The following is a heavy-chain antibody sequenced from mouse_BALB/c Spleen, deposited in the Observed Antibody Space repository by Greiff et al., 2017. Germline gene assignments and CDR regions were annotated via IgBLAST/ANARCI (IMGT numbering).Heavy chain of an antibody. J-gene: IGHJ4*01. V-gene: IGHV1-5*01. CDR1: GYTFTSYW. Sequence: VQLQQSGTVLARPGASVKMSCKASGYTFTSYWMHWVKQRPGQGLEWIGAIYPGNSDTSYNQKFKGKAKLTAVTSTSTAYMELSSLTNEDSAVYYCTREGEKISAMDYWGQGTSVTVSS. CDR2: IYPGNSDT. CDR3: TREGEKISAMDY.